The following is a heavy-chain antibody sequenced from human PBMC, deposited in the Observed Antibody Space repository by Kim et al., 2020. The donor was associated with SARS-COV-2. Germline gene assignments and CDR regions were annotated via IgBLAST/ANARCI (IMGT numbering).Heavy chain of an antibody. V-gene: IGHV3-9*01. CDR1: GFTFDDYA. Sequence: GGSLRLSCAASGFTFDDYAMHWVRQAPGKGLEWVSGISWNSGSIGYADSVKGRFTISRDNAKNSLYLQMNSLRAEDTALYYCAKDISSSWPPTHQDYYYYYGMDVWGQGTTVTVSS. CDR2: ISWNSGSI. J-gene: IGHJ6*02. CDR3: AKDISSSWPPTHQDYYYYYGMDV. D-gene: IGHD6-13*01.